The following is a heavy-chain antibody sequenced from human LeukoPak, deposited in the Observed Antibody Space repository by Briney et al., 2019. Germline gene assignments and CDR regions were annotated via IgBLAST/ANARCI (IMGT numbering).Heavy chain of an antibody. V-gene: IGHV1-8*01. CDR2: MNPNSGNT. CDR1: GYTFTSYD. D-gene: IGHD6-13*01. J-gene: IGHJ4*02. CDR3: ARTGSMSSSWYWGFDY. Sequence: ASVKVSCKAFGYTFTSYDINWVRQATGQGLEWMGWMNPNSGNTGYAQKFQGRVTMTRNTSISTAYMELSSLRSEDTAVYYCARTGSMSSSWYWGFDYWGQGTLVTVSS.